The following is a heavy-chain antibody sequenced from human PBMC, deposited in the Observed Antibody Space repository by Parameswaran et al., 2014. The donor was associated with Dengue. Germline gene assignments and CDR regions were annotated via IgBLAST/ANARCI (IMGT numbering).Heavy chain of an antibody. Sequence: VRQAPGKGLEWIGEINHSGSTNYNPSLKSRVTISVDTSKNQFSLKLSSVTAADTAVYYCARWGLAMVRGVIIKGQDYWGQGTLVTVSS. CDR2: INHSGST. V-gene: IGHV4-34*01. J-gene: IGHJ4*02. D-gene: IGHD3-10*01. CDR3: ARWGLAMVRGVIIKGQDY.